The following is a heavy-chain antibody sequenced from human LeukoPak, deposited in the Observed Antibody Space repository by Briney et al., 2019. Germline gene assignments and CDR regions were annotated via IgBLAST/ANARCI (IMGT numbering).Heavy chain of an antibody. Sequence: GGSLRLSCAASGFTFSSYSMNWVRQAPGKGLDWVSYISSSGSTIYYADSVKGRFTISRENAKNSLYLQMNSLRAEDTAVYYCARDQHDYGDIDYWGQGTLVTVSS. CDR1: GFTFSSYS. J-gene: IGHJ4*01. D-gene: IGHD4-17*01. V-gene: IGHV3-48*04. CDR2: ISSSGSTI. CDR3: ARDQHDYGDIDY.